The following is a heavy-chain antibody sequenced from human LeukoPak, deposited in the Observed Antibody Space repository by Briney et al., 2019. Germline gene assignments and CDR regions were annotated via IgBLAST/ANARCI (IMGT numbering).Heavy chain of an antibody. CDR2: IYHSGST. Sequence: SETLSLTCSVSNGSISSGAHHWSWIRQPPGKGLEWIGFIYHSGSTYYSPSLRSRVTMSLDRSKNQFSLKLSSVTAADTAVYYCARGGRTYYYDSSGYGDAFDIWGQGAMVTVSS. CDR1: NGSISSGAHH. V-gene: IGHV4-30-2*01. D-gene: IGHD3-22*01. J-gene: IGHJ3*02. CDR3: ARGGRTYYYDSSGYGDAFDI.